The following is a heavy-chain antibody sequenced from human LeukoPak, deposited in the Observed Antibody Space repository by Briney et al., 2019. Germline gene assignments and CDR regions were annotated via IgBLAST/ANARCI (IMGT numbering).Heavy chain of an antibody. CDR3: AGSFGSGIDILTPADFDY. D-gene: IGHD3-9*01. Sequence: KPSETLSLTCTVSGGSISSYYWSWIRQPPGKGLEWIGYIYYSGSTNYNPSLKSRVTISVDTSKNQFSLKLSSVTAADTAVYYCAGSFGSGIDILTPADFDYWGQGTLVTVSS. V-gene: IGHV4-59*01. J-gene: IGHJ4*02. CDR2: IYYSGST. CDR1: GGSISSYY.